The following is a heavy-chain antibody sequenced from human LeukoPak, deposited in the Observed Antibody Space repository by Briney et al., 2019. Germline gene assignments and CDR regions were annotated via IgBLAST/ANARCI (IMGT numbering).Heavy chain of an antibody. Sequence: GGSLRLSCAASGFTFSNYAMSWVRQAPRKGLEWVSAISGSGGSTYYADSVKGRFTISRDNSKNTLYLQMNSLRAEDTAVYYCAKDSVYCSSTSCYVYWGQGTLVTVSS. D-gene: IGHD2-2*01. CDR1: GFTFSNYA. CDR3: AKDSVYCSSTSCYVY. CDR2: ISGSGGST. V-gene: IGHV3-23*01. J-gene: IGHJ4*02.